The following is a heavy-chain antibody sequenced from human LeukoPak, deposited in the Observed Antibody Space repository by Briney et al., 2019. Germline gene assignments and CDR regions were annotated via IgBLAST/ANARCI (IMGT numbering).Heavy chain of an antibody. Sequence: GGSLRLSCAASGFTFSSYAMSWVRQAPGKGLEWVSGLSGSGANIYYADSVMGRSTISRDNSKNTLYLQLNSLRTEDTAVYYCAKESSSAWSNFDCWGQGTLATVSS. V-gene: IGHV3-23*01. CDR1: GFTFSSYA. CDR2: LSGSGANI. D-gene: IGHD6-19*01. CDR3: AKESSSAWSNFDC. J-gene: IGHJ4*02.